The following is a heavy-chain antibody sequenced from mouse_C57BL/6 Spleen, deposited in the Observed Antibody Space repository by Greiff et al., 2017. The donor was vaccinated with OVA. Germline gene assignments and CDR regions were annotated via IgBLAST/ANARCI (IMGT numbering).Heavy chain of an antibody. CDR1: GYTFTSYW. J-gene: IGHJ4*01. CDR3: ARPLGDSYAMDY. V-gene: IGHV1-69*01. Sequence: QVQLQQPGAELVMPGASVKLSCKASGYTFTSYWMHWVKQRPGQGLEWIGEIDPSDSYTNYNQKFKGKSTLTVDKSSSTAYMQLSSLTSEDSAVYYCARPLGDSYAMDYWGQGTSVTVSS. CDR2: IDPSDSYT. D-gene: IGHD3-3*01.